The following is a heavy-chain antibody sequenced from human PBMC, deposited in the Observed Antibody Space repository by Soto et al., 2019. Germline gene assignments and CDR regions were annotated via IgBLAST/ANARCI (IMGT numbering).Heavy chain of an antibody. CDR2: ISSSGDT. CDR1: GFAFSSYS. D-gene: IGHD4-4*01. J-gene: IGHJ4*02. CDR3: ARGADYSNSNFDY. V-gene: IGHV3-21*01. Sequence: EVQLVESGGGLVKAGGSLRLSCAVSGFAFSSYSVNWVRQAPGKGLEWVSSISSSGDTYYADSVKGRLAISRDNAKNSVYLQITSLRVEDTAVYYCARGADYSNSNFDYWGQGTLVTVSS.